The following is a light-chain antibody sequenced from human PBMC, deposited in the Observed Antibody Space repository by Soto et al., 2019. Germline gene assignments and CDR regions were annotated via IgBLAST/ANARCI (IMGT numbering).Light chain of an antibody. CDR2: GAS. V-gene: IGKV3-15*01. CDR1: QSVRNN. J-gene: IGKJ1*01. Sequence: EVVLTQSPATLSLSPGKRAPLSCLASQSVRNNLAWYQQKPGQAPRLLMYGASTRATGIPARFSGSGSGTEFTLTISSLQSEDFAVYYCQQYNNWPWTFGQGTKVDIK. CDR3: QQYNNWPWT.